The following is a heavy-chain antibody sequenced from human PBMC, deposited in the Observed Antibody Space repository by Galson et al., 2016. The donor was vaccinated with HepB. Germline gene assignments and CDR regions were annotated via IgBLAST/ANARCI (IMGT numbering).Heavy chain of an antibody. D-gene: IGHD4-17*01. J-gene: IGHJ6*02. CDR3: ARGDYGAYSPFGMDV. V-gene: IGHV3-33*01. CDR2: IWYYGSNK. Sequence: SLRLSCAASGFTFSSYGMHWVRQAPGKGLKWVAVIWYYGSNKLFADSVKGRFTISRDNSKNTVYLQMNSLRAEDTAVYYCARGDYGAYSPFGMDVWGQGTTVTVSS. CDR1: GFTFSSYG.